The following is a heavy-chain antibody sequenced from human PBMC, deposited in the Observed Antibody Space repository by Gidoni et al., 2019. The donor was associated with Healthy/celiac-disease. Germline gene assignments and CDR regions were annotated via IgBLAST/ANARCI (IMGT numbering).Heavy chain of an antibody. D-gene: IGHD3-10*01. Sequence: QVQLVQSGAEQTKPGSSVKVSFKASGAPFSSHPTSWVRQAPGQGLEWMGRIIPILGIANYAQKFQGRVTITADKSTSTAYMELSSLGSEDTAVYYCATRGPSQTSHLDYWGQGTLVTVSS. CDR2: IIPILGIA. V-gene: IGHV1-69*04. CDR3: ATRGPSQTSHLDY. J-gene: IGHJ4*02. CDR1: GAPFSSHP.